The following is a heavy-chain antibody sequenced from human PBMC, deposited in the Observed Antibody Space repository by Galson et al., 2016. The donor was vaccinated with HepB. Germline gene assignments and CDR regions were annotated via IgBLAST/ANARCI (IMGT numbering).Heavy chain of an antibody. V-gene: IGHV5-10-1*01. CDR1: GYSFSSYW. CDR2: IALSGSYT. CDR3: ARHSPRMEWIFPGFQI. Sequence: QSGAEVKKPGESLKISCQGSGYSFSSYWISWVRQMPGKGLEWMGMIALSGSYTNYSPSFQGHVTISADKSLSTAYLQWSSLKASDSAMYYCARHSPRMEWIFPGFQIWGQGTMVTVSS. J-gene: IGHJ3*02. D-gene: IGHD3-3*01.